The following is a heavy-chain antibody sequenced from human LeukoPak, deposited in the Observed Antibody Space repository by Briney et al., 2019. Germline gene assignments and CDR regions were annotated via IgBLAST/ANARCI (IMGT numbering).Heavy chain of an antibody. CDR2: ISAYNGNT. V-gene: IGHV1-18*01. Sequence: ASVKVSCKASGYTFTSYGINLVRQAPGQGLELVGWISAYNGNTNYAQKVQGRVTMTTDTSTSTAYMELRSLRSDDTAVYYCARVPGRREVPRDYWGQGTLVTVSS. J-gene: IGHJ4*02. CDR1: GYTFTSYG. CDR3: ARVPGRREVPRDY.